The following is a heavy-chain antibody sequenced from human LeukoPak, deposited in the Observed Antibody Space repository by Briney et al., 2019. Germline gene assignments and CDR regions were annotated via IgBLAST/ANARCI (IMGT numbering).Heavy chain of an antibody. J-gene: IGHJ4*02. CDR2: VSGSGDNS. CDR3: AKDPLGYCGGGGCFHYFDY. Sequence: GGSLRLSCAASGFTFNNYAMTWVRQAPGKGLEWVSTVSGSGDNSHYADSVKGRFTISRDNSKNTLYTQMNSLRAEDTARYYCAKDPLGYCGGGGCFHYFDYWGQGTLASVSS. D-gene: IGHD2-15*01. CDR1: GFTFNNYA. V-gene: IGHV3-23*01.